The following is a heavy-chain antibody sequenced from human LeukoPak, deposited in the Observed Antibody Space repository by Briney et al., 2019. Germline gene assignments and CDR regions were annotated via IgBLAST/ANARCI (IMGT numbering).Heavy chain of an antibody. J-gene: IGHJ4*02. V-gene: IGHV3-74*01. CDR3: AVDDSSGYYEGSD. CDR1: GFTFSSYW. CDR2: INSDGSST. Sequence: GGSLRLSCAASGFTFSSYWMHWVRQAPGKGLVWVSRINSDGSSTSYADSVKGRFTISRDNAKNSLYLQMNSLRAEDTAVYYCAVDDSSGYYEGSDWGQGTLVTVSS. D-gene: IGHD3-22*01.